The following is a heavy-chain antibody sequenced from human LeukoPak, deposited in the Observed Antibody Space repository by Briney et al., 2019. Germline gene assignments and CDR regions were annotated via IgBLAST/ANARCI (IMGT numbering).Heavy chain of an antibody. CDR3: AKSPGPGRFLP. D-gene: IGHD3-3*01. CDR1: GFTFSSYA. CDR2: ISGSGGST. Sequence: GGSLRLSCAASGFTFSSYAMSWVRQAPGRGLEWVSAISGSGGSTYYADSVKGRFTISRDNSKNTLYLQMNSLRAEDTAVYYCAKSPGPGRFLPWGQGTLVTVSS. V-gene: IGHV3-23*01. J-gene: IGHJ4*02.